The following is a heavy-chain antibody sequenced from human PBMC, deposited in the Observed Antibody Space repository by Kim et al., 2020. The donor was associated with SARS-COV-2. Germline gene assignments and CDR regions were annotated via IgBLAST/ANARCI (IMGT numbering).Heavy chain of an antibody. CDR3: AGHSTTYSFYY. V-gene: IGHV3-23*01. Sequence: GGSLRLSCAASGFTFRAYAMDWVRQAPGKGLEWVSAIGTGARTYYADSVKGRFTISRDNSKNTVYLQMNSLRVEDTAVYYCAGHSTTYSFYYCGQGTLVT. D-gene: IGHD1-1*01. CDR1: GFTFRAYA. CDR2: IGTGART. J-gene: IGHJ4*02.